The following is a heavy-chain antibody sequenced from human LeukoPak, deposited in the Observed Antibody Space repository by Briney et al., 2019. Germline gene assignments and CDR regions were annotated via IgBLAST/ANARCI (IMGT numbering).Heavy chain of an antibody. D-gene: IGHD1-26*01. CDR3: ARRPQSIVGAIRPFDY. V-gene: IGHV4-34*01. Sequence: PSETLSLTCTVSGGSISSYYWSWIRQPPGKGLEWIGEINQSGSTNYYPSLKSRVTISVDTSKNQFYLQLSSVTAADTAVYYCARRPQSIVGAIRPFDYWGQGTLVTVSS. CDR2: INQSGST. CDR1: GGSISSYY. J-gene: IGHJ4*02.